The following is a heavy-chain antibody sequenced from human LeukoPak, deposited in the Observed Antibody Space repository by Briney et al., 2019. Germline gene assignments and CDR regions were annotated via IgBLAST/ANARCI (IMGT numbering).Heavy chain of an antibody. Sequence: SGGSLRLSCAASGFTFSSYAMHWVRQAPGKGLEYVSAISSNGGSTYYANSVKGRFTISRDNSKNTLYLQMGSLRAEDMAVYYCARDRGGSGSSLDYWGQGTLVTVSS. V-gene: IGHV3-64*01. D-gene: IGHD1-26*01. CDR1: GFTFSSYA. J-gene: IGHJ4*02. CDR3: ARDRGGSGSSLDY. CDR2: ISSNGGST.